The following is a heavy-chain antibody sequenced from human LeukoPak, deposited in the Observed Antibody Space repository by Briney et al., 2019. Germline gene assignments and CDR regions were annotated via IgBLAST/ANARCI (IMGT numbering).Heavy chain of an antibody. CDR2: IHHSGST. V-gene: IGHV4-38-2*02. CDR3: AKSNGYGLVDI. D-gene: IGHD3-10*01. CDR1: GYFISSGYY. Sequence: SETLSLTCTVSGYFISSGYYWGWIRQPPGKGLQWIGSIHHSGSTNYSPSLRSRVTISLDTSRNQFSLKLNSVTAADTAVYYCAKSNGYGLVDIWGQGTMVTVSS. J-gene: IGHJ3*02.